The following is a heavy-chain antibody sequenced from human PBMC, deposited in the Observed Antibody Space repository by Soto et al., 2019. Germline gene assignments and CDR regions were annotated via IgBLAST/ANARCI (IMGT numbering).Heavy chain of an antibody. CDR2: IKQDGSVK. Sequence: PGGSLRLSCAASGFTFTNYWMSWVRQAPGKGLEWVAKIKQDGSVKEYVDSVKGRFTISRDNADSSLFLVMNSLRAEDTAVYYCARYRYAAYGLDYWGQGTLVTVSS. D-gene: IGHD4-17*01. J-gene: IGHJ4*02. CDR1: GFTFTNYW. CDR3: ARYRYAAYGLDY. V-gene: IGHV3-7*03.